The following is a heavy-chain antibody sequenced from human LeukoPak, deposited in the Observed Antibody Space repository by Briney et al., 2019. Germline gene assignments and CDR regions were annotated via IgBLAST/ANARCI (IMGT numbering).Heavy chain of an antibody. V-gene: IGHV3-30*04. CDR3: ARRITMIVVVEYGFDY. J-gene: IGHJ4*02. CDR2: ISYDGGNI. Sequence: GGSLRLSCATSGFNFNNHAMHWVRQVPGKGLEWVALISYDGGNIYYADSVKGRFTISRDNSKITLYLQMNSLRSEDTAVYYCARRITMIVVVEYGFDYWGQGTLVTVSS. CDR1: GFNFNNHA. D-gene: IGHD3-22*01.